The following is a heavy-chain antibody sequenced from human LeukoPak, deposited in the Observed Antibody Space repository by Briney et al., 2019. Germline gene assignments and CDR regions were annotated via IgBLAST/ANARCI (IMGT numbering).Heavy chain of an antibody. Sequence: ASVKVSCKASGYTFTGYYMHWVRQAPGQGLEWMGWINPNSGATTYAQEFQGRATMTRDTSISTAYMELSRLRSDDTAAYYCAILRYFGPGDYWGQGILVTVSS. D-gene: IGHD3-9*01. J-gene: IGHJ4*02. CDR1: GYTFTGYY. CDR3: AILRYFGPGDY. V-gene: IGHV1-2*02. CDR2: INPNSGAT.